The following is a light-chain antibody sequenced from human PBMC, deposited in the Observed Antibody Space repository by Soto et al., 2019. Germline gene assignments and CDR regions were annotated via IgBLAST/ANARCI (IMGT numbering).Light chain of an antibody. J-gene: IGKJ1*01. Sequence: EIVMTQSPATLSVSLGERATLSCRASQSVRSNLAWYQQKPGQAPRLLIYGTSTRATDIPARFSGSGSGTEFTLTIGSLQSEDFAVYYCQQYNSWWTFGQGTKVEIK. CDR3: QQYNSWWT. CDR1: QSVRSN. CDR2: GTS. V-gene: IGKV3-15*01.